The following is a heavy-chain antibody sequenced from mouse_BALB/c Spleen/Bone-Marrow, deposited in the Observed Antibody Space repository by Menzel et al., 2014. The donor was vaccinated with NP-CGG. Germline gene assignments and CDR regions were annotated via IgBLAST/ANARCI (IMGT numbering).Heavy chain of an antibody. V-gene: IGHV5-9-1*01. J-gene: IGHJ1*01. CDR2: ISSGGSYT. CDR3: ARGGGYDWYFDV. D-gene: IGHD2-2*01. Sequence: EVMLVESGGGLVKPGGSLKLSCAASGFTFSSYAMSWVRQTPEKRLEWVATISSGGSYTYYPDSVKGRFTISRDNAKNTLYLQMSRLRSEDTAMYYCARGGGYDWYFDVWGAGTTVTVSS. CDR1: GFTFSSYA.